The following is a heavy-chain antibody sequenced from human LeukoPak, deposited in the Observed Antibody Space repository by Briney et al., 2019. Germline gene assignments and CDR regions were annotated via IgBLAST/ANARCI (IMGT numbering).Heavy chain of an antibody. V-gene: IGHV3-9*01. CDR1: GFTFSSYA. Sequence: GGSLRLSCAASGFTFSSYAMHWVRQAPGKGLEWVSGISWNSGSIGYADSVKGRFTISRDNAKNSLYLQMNSLRAEDTALYYCARRLWFGESNPFDYWGQGTLVTVSS. CDR2: ISWNSGSI. J-gene: IGHJ4*02. CDR3: ARRLWFGESNPFDY. D-gene: IGHD3-10*01.